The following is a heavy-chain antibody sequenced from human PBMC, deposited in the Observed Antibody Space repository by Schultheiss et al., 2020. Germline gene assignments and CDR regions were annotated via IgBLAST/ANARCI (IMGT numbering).Heavy chain of an antibody. Sequence: SETLSLTCTVSGYSISSGYYWGWIRQPPGKGLEWIGYIYYSGSTNYNPSLKSRVTISVDTSKNQFSLKLSSVTAADTAVYYCARDESSGWYYYWGQGTLVTVSS. J-gene: IGHJ4*02. D-gene: IGHD6-19*01. CDR2: IYYSGST. V-gene: IGHV4-61*01. CDR1: GYSISSGYY. CDR3: ARDESSGWYYY.